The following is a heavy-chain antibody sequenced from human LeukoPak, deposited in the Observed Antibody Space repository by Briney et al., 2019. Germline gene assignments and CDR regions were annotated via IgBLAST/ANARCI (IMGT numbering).Heavy chain of an antibody. J-gene: IGHJ4*02. D-gene: IGHD4-17*01. V-gene: IGHV4-61*02. Sequence: SETLSLTCTVSGGSLIRGIYYWRWPRHPAGKGREWIGRIYTGGTTHYNPSLKSRVTISVDTSKNQFSLKLSSVTAADTALYYCAREFGYSVTSTDYWGQGTLVTVYS. CDR1: GGSLIRGIYY. CDR2: IYTGGTT. CDR3: AREFGYSVTSTDY.